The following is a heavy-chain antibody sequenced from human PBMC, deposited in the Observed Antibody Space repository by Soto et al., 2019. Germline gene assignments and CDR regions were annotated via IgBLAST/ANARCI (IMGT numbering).Heavy chain of an antibody. Sequence: SETLSLTCTVSGGSISSSSYYWGWIRQPPGKGLEWIGSIYYSGSTYYNPSLESRVTISVDTSKNQFSLKLSSVTAADTAVYYCARHQPHINTYYDILTGYYYYYGMDVWGQGTTVTVSS. V-gene: IGHV4-39*01. CDR1: GGSISSSSYY. CDR2: IYYSGST. D-gene: IGHD3-9*01. J-gene: IGHJ6*02. CDR3: ARHQPHINTYYDILTGYYYYYGMDV.